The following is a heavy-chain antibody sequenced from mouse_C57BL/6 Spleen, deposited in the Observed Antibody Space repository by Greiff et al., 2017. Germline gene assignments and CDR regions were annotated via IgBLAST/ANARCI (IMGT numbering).Heavy chain of an antibody. V-gene: IGHV1-19*01. CDR3: ASDGSSPSYAMDY. CDR2: INPYNGGT. CDR1: GYTFTDYY. D-gene: IGHD1-1*01. J-gene: IGHJ4*01. Sequence: EVQLQQSGPVLVKPGASVKMSCKASGYTFTDYYMNWVKQSHGKSLEWIGVINPYNGGTSYNQKFKGKATLTVAKSSSTAYMALNSLTSEDSAVYYCASDGSSPSYAMDYWGQGTSVTVSS.